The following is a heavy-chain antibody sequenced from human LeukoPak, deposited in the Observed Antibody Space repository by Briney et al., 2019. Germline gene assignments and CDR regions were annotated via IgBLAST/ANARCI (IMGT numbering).Heavy chain of an antibody. D-gene: IGHD2-2*01. V-gene: IGHV4-59*01. CDR1: GGSISSYY. Sequence: PSETLSLTCTVSGGSISSYYWSWIRQPPGKGLEWIGCIYYSGSTNYNPSLKSRVTISVDTSKNQFSLKLSSVTAAHTAVYYCARATQYQLINWFDPWGQGTLVTVSS. CDR2: IYYSGST. CDR3: ARATQYQLINWFDP. J-gene: IGHJ5*02.